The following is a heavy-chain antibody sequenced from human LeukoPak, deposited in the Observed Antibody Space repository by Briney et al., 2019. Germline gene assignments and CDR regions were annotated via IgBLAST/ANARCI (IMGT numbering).Heavy chain of an antibody. CDR2: TPSDGVNK. CDR1: GSTFSSYV. CDR3: AKEGGSGSYEDHYYYYGMDV. J-gene: IGHJ6*02. D-gene: IGHD3-10*01. V-gene: IGHV3-30*09. Sequence: GGSLRLSCAASGSTFSSYVVHWVRQAPGKGLEWVAVTPSDGVNKYYADSVKGRFAISRDNSKNTLYLQMNSLRAEDTAVYYCAKEGGSGSYEDHYYYYGMDVWGQGTTVTVSS.